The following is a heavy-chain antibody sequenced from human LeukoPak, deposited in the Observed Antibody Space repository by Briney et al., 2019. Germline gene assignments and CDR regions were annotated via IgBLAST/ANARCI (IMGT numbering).Heavy chain of an antibody. V-gene: IGHV1-3*02. J-gene: IGHJ4*02. CDR1: GYTFTSYA. CDR3: ARDNGQLAFDY. Sequence: ASVKVSCKASGYTFTSYAMHWVRQAPGQRLEWMGWSNAGNGNTKYSQEFQGRVTITRDTSISTAYMELSRLRSDDTAVYYCARDNGQLAFDYWGQGTLVTVSS. CDR2: SNAGNGNT. D-gene: IGHD6-13*01.